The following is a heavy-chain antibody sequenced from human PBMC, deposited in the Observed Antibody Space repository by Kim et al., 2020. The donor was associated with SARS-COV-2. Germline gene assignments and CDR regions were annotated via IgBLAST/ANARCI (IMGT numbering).Heavy chain of an antibody. CDR2: IWYDGSNK. D-gene: IGHD3-10*01. Sequence: GGSLRLSCAASGFTFSSYGMHWVRQAPGKGLEWVAVIWYDGSNKYYADSVKGRFTISRDNSKNTLYLQMNSLRAEDTAVYYCTREMNYYGSGSYRLGFDYWGQGTLVTVSS. CDR3: TREMNYYGSGSYRLGFDY. CDR1: GFTFSSYG. J-gene: IGHJ4*02. V-gene: IGHV3-33*01.